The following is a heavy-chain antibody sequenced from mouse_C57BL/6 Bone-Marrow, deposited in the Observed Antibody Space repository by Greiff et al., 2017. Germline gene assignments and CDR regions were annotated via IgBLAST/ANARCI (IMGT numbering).Heavy chain of an antibody. CDR2: IDPSDSYT. Sequence: QVQLQQPGAELVRPGTSVKLSCKASGYTFTSYWMHWVKQRPGQGLEWIGVIDPSDSYTNYNQKFKGKATLTVDTSSSTAYMQLSSLTSVDSAVYYCARRGYYYGSSSLWYFDVWGTGTTVTVSS. CDR1: GYTFTSYW. D-gene: IGHD1-1*01. J-gene: IGHJ1*03. V-gene: IGHV1-59*01. CDR3: ARRGYYYGSSSLWYFDV.